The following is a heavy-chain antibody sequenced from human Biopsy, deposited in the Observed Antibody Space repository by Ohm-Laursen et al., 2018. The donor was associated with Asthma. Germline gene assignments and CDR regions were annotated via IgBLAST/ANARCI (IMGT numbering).Heavy chain of an antibody. D-gene: IGHD1-7*01. V-gene: IGHV3-11*01. CDR3: ARVMELELLDY. CDR1: GFTFSDYY. Sequence: SLRLSCSASGFTFSDYYMSWIRQAPGKGLEWVSYISSSGATIYYADSVRGRFTISRDNAKNSLHLQMNSLRAEDTAVYYCARVMELELLDYWGQGTLVTVSS. CDR2: ISSSGATI. J-gene: IGHJ4*02.